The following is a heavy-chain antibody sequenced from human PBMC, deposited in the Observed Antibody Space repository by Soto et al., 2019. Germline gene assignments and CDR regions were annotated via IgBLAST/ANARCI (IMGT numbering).Heavy chain of an antibody. CDR1: GYTFTSYD. CDR2: MNPNSGNT. V-gene: IGHV1-8*01. D-gene: IGHD6-19*01. J-gene: IGHJ6*02. CDR3: ARYGQWLVYYYGMDV. Sequence: GASVKVSCKASGYTFTSYDINWVRQATGQGLEWMGWMNPNSGNTGYAQKFQGRVTMTRNTSISTAYMELSSLRSEDTAVYYCARYGQWLVYYYGMDVWGQGTTVTVSS.